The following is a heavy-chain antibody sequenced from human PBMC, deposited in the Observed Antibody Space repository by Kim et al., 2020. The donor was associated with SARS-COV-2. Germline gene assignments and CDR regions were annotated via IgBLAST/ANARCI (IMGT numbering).Heavy chain of an antibody. D-gene: IGHD6-19*01. CDR3: ARDRGGSSGWGNWFDP. V-gene: IGHV6-1*01. Sequence: SVKSRITINPDTSKNQCSLQLNSVTPEDTAVYYCARDRGGSSGWGNWFDPWGQGTLVTVSS. J-gene: IGHJ5*02.